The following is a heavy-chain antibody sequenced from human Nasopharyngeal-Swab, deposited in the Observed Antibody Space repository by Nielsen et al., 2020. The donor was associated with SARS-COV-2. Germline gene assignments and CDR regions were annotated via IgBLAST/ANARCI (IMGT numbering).Heavy chain of an antibody. D-gene: IGHD3-10*01. CDR1: GYTFTSYD. Sequence: GGSLRLSCKASGYTFTSYDINWVRQATGQGLEWMGWMNPNSGNTGYARKFQGRVTMTRNTSISTAYMELSSLRSEDTAVYYCARVLGSGSYYIDYWGQGTLVTVSS. V-gene: IGHV1-8*01. CDR2: MNPNSGNT. CDR3: ARVLGSGSYYIDY. J-gene: IGHJ4*02.